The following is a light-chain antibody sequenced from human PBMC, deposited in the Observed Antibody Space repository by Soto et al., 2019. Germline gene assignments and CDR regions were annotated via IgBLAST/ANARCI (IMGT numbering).Light chain of an antibody. J-gene: IGLJ2*01. CDR3: RSFTSSSTLVV. V-gene: IGLV2-14*01. Sequence: QSALTQPASVSGSPGQSITISCTGTSSDVGGYNYVSWYQQHPGKAPKLIIYDVSNRPSGVSNRFSGSNSGNTASLTISGLQSEDEADYYCRSFTSSSTLVVFGGGTKLTAL. CDR2: DVS. CDR1: SSDVGGYNY.